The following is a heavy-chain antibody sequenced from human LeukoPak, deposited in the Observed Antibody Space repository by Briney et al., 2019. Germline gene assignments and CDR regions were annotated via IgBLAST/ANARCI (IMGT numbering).Heavy chain of an antibody. J-gene: IGHJ4*02. Sequence: SETLSLTCTVSGGSISSSSYYWGWIRQPPGKGLEWIGSIYYSGSTYYNPSLKSRVTMSVDTSKNQFSLKLSSVTAADTAVYYCARDLGSGYFDYWGQGTLVTVSS. CDR3: ARDLGSGYFDY. D-gene: IGHD1-26*01. CDR1: GGSISSSSYY. V-gene: IGHV4-39*07. CDR2: IYYSGST.